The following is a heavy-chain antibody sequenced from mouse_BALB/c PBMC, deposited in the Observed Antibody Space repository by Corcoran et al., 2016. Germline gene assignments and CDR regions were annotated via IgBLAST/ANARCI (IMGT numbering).Heavy chain of an antibody. D-gene: IGHD2-4*01. CDR1: GYSFTGYT. CDR3: ARERAMITRFGYYAMDY. Sequence: EVQLQQSGPELVKPGASMKISCKASGYSFTGYTMNWVKQSHGKNLEWIGLINPYNGGTSYNQKFKGKATLTVDKSSSTAYMELLSLTSEDSAVYYFARERAMITRFGYYAMDYWGQGTSVTVSS. J-gene: IGHJ4*01. CDR2: INPYNGGT. V-gene: IGHV1-18*01.